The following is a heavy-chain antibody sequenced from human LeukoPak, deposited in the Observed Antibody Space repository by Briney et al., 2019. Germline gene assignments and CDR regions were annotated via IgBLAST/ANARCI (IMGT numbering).Heavy chain of an antibody. CDR2: ISYDGNTK. V-gene: IGHV3-30*18. Sequence: GRSLRLSCAVSGFTFSSYAMHWVRQAPGKGLEWVAVISYDGNTKYSADSVKGRFTISRDSSKNMLYLQMNSLRAEDTALYYCAKGHILTGYYPYSYYFDYWGQGTLVTVSS. CDR3: AKGHILTGYYPYSYYFDY. J-gene: IGHJ4*02. D-gene: IGHD3-9*01. CDR1: GFTFSSYA.